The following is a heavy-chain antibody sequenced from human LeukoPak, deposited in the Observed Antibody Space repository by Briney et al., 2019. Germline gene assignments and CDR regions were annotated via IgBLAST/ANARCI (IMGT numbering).Heavy chain of an antibody. CDR2: VSRSGDST. CDR1: GFTFSRYA. V-gene: IGHV3-23*01. Sequence: GGSLRLSCAASGFTFSRYAVSWVRQAPGKGLEWVSAVSRSGDSTYYADSVKGRFTISRDNSKNTLYLQMSSLRADDAAVYYCAKSGPDMAATGDFDNWGQGTLVTVSS. CDR3: AKSGPDMAATGDFDN. D-gene: IGHD6-13*01. J-gene: IGHJ4*02.